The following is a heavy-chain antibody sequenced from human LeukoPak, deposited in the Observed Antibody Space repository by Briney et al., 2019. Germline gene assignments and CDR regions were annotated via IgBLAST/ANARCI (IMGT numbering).Heavy chain of an antibody. V-gene: IGHV3-74*01. CDR3: VRDWGYDSSGYWQKYFDT. D-gene: IGHD3-22*01. CDR1: GLPFSSYW. J-gene: IGHJ4*02. CDR2: INSDGSTT. Sequence: GGSLRLSCAASGLPFSSYWMHWVRQAPGKGLVWVSRINSDGSTTTYADSVKGRFTISRDNAKNTLHLQMNSLRAEDTAVYYCVRDWGYDSSGYWQKYFDTWGQGTLVTVSS.